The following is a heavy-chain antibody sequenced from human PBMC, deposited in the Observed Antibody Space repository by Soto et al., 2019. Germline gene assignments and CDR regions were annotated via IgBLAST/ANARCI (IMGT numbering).Heavy chain of an antibody. D-gene: IGHD6-19*01. CDR2: IIPYNGNT. CDR1: GYTFPSYG. V-gene: IGHV1-18*01. CDR3: ARDALGLQWLSYYSYY. Sequence: QVQLVQSGAEVKKPGASVKVSCKASGYTFPSYGITWVRQAPGQGLEWMGWIIPYNGNTNYAQKLQGRVSMTTDTTTRTAYMELRSLRSDGTAVYYCARDALGLQWLSYYSYYWGQGTLVTVSS. J-gene: IGHJ4*02.